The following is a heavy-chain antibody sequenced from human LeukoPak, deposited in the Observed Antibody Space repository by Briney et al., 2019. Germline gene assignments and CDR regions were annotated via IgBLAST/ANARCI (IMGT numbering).Heavy chain of an antibody. D-gene: IGHD1-26*01. CDR2: IYSNGNT. J-gene: IGHJ3*02. CDR1: GGSFSSSY. CDR3: ARGLVGLTPHAGVFQI. V-gene: IGHV4-59*01. Sequence: SETLSLTCIVSGGSFSSSYWSWIRQPPGKGLEWVAYIYSNGNTNSNPSLKSRVTIAVDTSQSQFSLKLSSVTAADTAVYYCARGLVGLTPHAGVFQIWGQGTKVTVSS.